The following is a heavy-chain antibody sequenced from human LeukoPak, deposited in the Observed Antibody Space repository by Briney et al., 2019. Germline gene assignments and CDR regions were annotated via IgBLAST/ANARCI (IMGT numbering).Heavy chain of an antibody. V-gene: IGHV3-33*01. CDR2: IWYDGSNK. CDR3: ARANGLIVVA. CDR1: GFTFSSYG. J-gene: IGHJ5*02. D-gene: IGHD3-22*01. Sequence: GGSLRLSCAASGFTFSSYGMHWVRQAPGKGLEGVAVIWYDGSNKYYADSVKGRFTISRDNSKNTLYLQMNSLRAEDTAVYYCARANGLIVVAWGQGTLVTVSS.